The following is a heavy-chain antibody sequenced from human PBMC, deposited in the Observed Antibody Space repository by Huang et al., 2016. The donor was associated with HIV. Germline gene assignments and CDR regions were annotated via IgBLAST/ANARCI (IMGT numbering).Heavy chain of an antibody. CDR3: GRDPAAITETSSHYYYFMDV. Sequence: QVQLVESGGGVVRSGGSLRLSCAGSGFTFRSHSIRGARQTPGKGLEWWGVIAYDGRTEHLADTGEGRFTISRDNSRNTVSLQMNSLGPEDTAVYFCGRDPAAITETSSHYYYFMDVWGNGTTVIVSS. CDR2: IAYDGRTE. V-gene: IGHV3-30*03. D-gene: IGHD2-15*01. J-gene: IGHJ6*03. CDR1: GFTFRSHS.